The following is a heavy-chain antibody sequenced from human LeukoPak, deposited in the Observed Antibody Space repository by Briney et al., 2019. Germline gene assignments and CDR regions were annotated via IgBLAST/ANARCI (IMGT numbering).Heavy chain of an antibody. Sequence: ASVKVSCKASGYTFTSYGISWVRQAPGQGLEWMGWISAYNGNTNYAQKLQGRVTMTTDTSTSTAYMELRSLRSDDTAVYYCARDPSYGSGNYTFDYWGQGTLVTVSS. V-gene: IGHV1-18*01. CDR2: ISAYNGNT. D-gene: IGHD3-10*01. J-gene: IGHJ4*02. CDR3: ARDPSYGSGNYTFDY. CDR1: GYTFTSYG.